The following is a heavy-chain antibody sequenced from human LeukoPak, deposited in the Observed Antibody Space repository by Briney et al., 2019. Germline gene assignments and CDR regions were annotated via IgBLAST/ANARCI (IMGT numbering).Heavy chain of an antibody. Sequence: PSETLSLTCTVSGGSISSGGYYWSWIRQPPGKGLEWIGYIYYSGSTNYNPSLKSRVTISVDTSKNQFSLKLSSVTAADTAVYYCARGVVPAATNLIFLTGYYMDVWGKGTTVTVSS. CDR1: GGSISSGGYY. CDR3: ARGVVPAATNLIFLTGYYMDV. V-gene: IGHV4-61*08. D-gene: IGHD2-2*01. CDR2: IYYSGST. J-gene: IGHJ6*03.